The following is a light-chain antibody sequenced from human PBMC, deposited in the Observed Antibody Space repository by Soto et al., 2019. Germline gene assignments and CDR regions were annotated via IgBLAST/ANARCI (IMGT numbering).Light chain of an antibody. CDR3: QQYGRSPLT. CDR2: GAS. J-gene: IGKJ4*02. V-gene: IGKV3-20*01. Sequence: EMGWTQAQGTLSFSRRERATLSCRARQSVSSSSLAWYQQKRGQAPRLLIYGASSRATGIPDRFSGSGSGTDFTLTISRLEHEDFAVSYCQQYGRSPLTFGGGTKVEIK. CDR1: QSVSSSS.